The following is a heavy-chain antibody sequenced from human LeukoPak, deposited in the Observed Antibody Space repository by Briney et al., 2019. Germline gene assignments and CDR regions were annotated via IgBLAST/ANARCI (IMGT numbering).Heavy chain of an antibody. Sequence: SETLSLTCAVSGGSISSNNWWSCVRQPPGKGLEWIGEIYHSGSTNYNPSLKSRVTISLDKSKNQFSLKLSSVTAADTAVYYCARDSSGYYYDYWGQGTLVTVSS. V-gene: IGHV4-4*02. D-gene: IGHD3-22*01. CDR2: IYHSGST. CDR3: ARDSSGYYYDY. CDR1: GGSISSNNW. J-gene: IGHJ4*02.